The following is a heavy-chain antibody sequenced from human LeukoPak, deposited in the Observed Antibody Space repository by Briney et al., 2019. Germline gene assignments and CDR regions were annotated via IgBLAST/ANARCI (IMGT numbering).Heavy chain of an antibody. D-gene: IGHD3-22*01. CDR3: ARGNDYYGSSGYS. CDR1: GGTFSSYA. Sequence: GASVKVSCKASGGTFSSYAISWVRQAPGQGREWMGGIIPIFGTANYAQKFEGRVTITADKSTSTAYMELSSLRSEDTGVYYCARGNDYYGSSGYSWGQGTLVTVSS. J-gene: IGHJ4*02. CDR2: IIPIFGTA. V-gene: IGHV1-69*06.